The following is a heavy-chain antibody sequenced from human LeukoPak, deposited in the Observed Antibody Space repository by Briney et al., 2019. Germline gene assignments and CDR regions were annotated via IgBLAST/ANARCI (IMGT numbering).Heavy chain of an antibody. CDR2: ISAYNGHT. J-gene: IGHJ5*02. CDR1: GYTFTSYG. CDR3: ARGISLFGVGDP. Sequence: ASVKVSCKASGYTFTSYGISWVRQAPGQGLEWVGWISAYNGHTHYPQRLQGRVTITTDTSTSTAFMELRSLRSDDTAVYYCARGISLFGVGDPWGQGTLVTVSS. V-gene: IGHV1-18*01. D-gene: IGHD3-3*01.